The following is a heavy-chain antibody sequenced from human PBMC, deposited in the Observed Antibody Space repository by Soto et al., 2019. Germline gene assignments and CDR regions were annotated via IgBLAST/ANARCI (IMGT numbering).Heavy chain of an antibody. Sequence: EVQLVETGGGLIQPGGSLRLSCAASGFTVSSNYMSWVRQAPGKGLEWVSVIYSGGSTYYADSVKGRFTISRDNSKNTLYLQMNSLRAEDTAVYYCARVWRPYWCLDYDYYGMDVWGQGTTVTVSS. V-gene: IGHV3-53*02. D-gene: IGHD2-8*01. CDR3: ARVWRPYWCLDYDYYGMDV. CDR2: IYSGGST. J-gene: IGHJ6*02. CDR1: GFTVSSNY.